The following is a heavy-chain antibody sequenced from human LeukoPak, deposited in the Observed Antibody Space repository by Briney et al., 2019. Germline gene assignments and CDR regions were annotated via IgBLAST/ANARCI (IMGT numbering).Heavy chain of an antibody. V-gene: IGHV4-59*06. CDR1: GGSISSYY. CDR2: IYYSGST. Sequence: PSETLSLTCTVSGGSISSYYWSWIRQPAGKGLEWIGYIYYSGSTYYNPSLKSRVTISVDTSKNQFSLKLSSVTAADTAVYYCARGSTFGGEDYWGQGTLVTVSS. CDR3: ARGSTFGGEDY. D-gene: IGHD3-10*01. J-gene: IGHJ4*02.